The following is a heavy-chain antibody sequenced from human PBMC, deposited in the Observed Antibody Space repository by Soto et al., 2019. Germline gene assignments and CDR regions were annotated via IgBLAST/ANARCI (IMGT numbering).Heavy chain of an antibody. CDR1: GFTFNTYA. J-gene: IGHJ4*02. Sequence: EVQLLESGGGLVQPGGSLRLSCAASGFTFNTYAMSWVRQAPGKGLEWVSAISARGGGTFYADSVKGRFTISRDNAKNTVFLEMDSLRAEDTAIDYCAGDLAALYRYCSGGRCSRGHVDYWGQGILVTVSS. CDR2: ISARGGGT. D-gene: IGHD2-15*01. CDR3: AGDLAALYRYCSGGRCSRGHVDY. V-gene: IGHV3-23*01.